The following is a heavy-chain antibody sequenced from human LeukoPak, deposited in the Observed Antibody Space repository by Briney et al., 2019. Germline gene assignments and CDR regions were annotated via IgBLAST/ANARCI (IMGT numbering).Heavy chain of an antibody. Sequence: ASVKVSCKASGYTFTSYGISWVRQAPGQGLEWMGWISAYNGNTNYAQKLQGRVTMTTDTSTSTAYMELRSLRFDDTAVYYCARVPCSGGSCYVNWFDPWGQGTLVTVSS. V-gene: IGHV1-18*01. CDR3: ARVPCSGGSCYVNWFDP. CDR1: GYTFTSYG. CDR2: ISAYNGNT. J-gene: IGHJ5*02. D-gene: IGHD2-15*01.